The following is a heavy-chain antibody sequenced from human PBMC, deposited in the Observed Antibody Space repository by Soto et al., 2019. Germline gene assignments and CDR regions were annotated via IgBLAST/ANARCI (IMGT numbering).Heavy chain of an antibody. Sequence: GSLRLSCAGSGFTFRWFGMNWVRQAPGKGLEWVARISNDGSNEYYVDSVKGRFTISRDNSKNTLYLQMDSLRAEDAAVYYCAKGEVRGIIPSYFDYWGLGTLVTVSS. J-gene: IGHJ4*02. CDR1: GFTFRWFG. CDR3: AKGEVRGIIPSYFDY. D-gene: IGHD3-10*01. CDR2: ISNDGSNE. V-gene: IGHV3-30*18.